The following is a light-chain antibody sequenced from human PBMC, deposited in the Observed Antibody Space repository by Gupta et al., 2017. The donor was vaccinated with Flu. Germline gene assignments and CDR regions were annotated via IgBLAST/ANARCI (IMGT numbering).Light chain of an antibody. CDR1: SSDVDGYNY. J-gene: IGLJ1*01. CDR2: EVS. V-gene: IGLV2-14*01. Sequence: QSALTQPASSSGSPGESITITCTGTSSDVDGYNYVSWYQQHPGKAPKLMIYEVSNRPSGVSNRFSGSKSGNTASLTISGLQAEDEADYYCSSYTSSSTRVFGTGTKVTVL. CDR3: SSYTSSSTRV.